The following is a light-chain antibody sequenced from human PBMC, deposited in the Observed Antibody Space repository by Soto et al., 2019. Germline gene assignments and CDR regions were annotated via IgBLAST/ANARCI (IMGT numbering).Light chain of an antibody. CDR1: QSVSSY. V-gene: IGKV3-11*01. Sequence: EIVLTQSPATLSLSPGERATLSCRASQSVSSYLAWYQQKPGQAPRLLIYDASNSATGIPARFSGSGSGTDLTLTISSLEPEDFAVYYCQQRSTWPPRYPFGQGTKLEIK. CDR3: QQRSTWPPRYP. CDR2: DAS. J-gene: IGKJ2*01.